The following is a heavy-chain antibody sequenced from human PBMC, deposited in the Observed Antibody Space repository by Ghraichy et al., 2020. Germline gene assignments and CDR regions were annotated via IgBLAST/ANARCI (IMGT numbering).Heavy chain of an antibody. D-gene: IGHD6-19*01. CDR1: GYTLTELS. Sequence: ASVKVSCKVSGYTLTELSMHWVRQAPGKGLEWMGGFDPEDGETIYAQKFQGRVTMTEDTSTDTAYMELSSLRSEDTAVYYCATGKQWLFQGGAFDIWGQGTMVTVSS. CDR3: ATGKQWLFQGGAFDI. CDR2: FDPEDGET. J-gene: IGHJ3*02. V-gene: IGHV1-24*01.